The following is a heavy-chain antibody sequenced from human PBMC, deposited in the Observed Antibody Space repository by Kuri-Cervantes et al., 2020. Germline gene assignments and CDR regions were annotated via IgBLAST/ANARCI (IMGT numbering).Heavy chain of an antibody. V-gene: IGHV4-39*01. D-gene: IGHD3-10*01. CDR1: GGSISSYY. Sequence: GSLRLSCTVSGGSISSYYWSWIRQPPGKGLEWIGSIYYSGSTYYNPSLKSRVTISVDTSKNQFSLKLSSVTAADTAVYYCAREIRYYYGSGSLSGKYYMDVWGKGTTVTVSS. J-gene: IGHJ6*03. CDR2: IYYSGST. CDR3: AREIRYYYGSGSLSGKYYMDV.